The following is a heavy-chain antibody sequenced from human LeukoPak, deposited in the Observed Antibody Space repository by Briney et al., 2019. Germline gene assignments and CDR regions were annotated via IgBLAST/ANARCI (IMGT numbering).Heavy chain of an antibody. J-gene: IGHJ4*02. Sequence: SETLSLTCTVSGGSISSSSYYWGWIRQPPGKGLEWIGSIYYSGSTYYNPSLKSRVTISVDTSKNQFSLKLSSVTAADTAVYYCASNVAAATFDYWGQGTLVTVSS. V-gene: IGHV4-39*07. CDR1: GGSISSSSYY. CDR2: IYYSGST. D-gene: IGHD6-13*01. CDR3: ASNVAAATFDY.